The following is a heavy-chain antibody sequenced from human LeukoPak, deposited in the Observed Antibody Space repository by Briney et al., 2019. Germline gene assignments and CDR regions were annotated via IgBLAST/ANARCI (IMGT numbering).Heavy chain of an antibody. D-gene: IGHD6-13*01. J-gene: IGHJ4*02. CDR2: IYCSGST. CDR3: ARHGWAAADGFFDY. V-gene: IGHV4-39*01. CDR1: GGSISSGGYY. Sequence: TPSQTLSLTCTVSGGSISSGGYYWSWIRQPPGKGLEWIGSIYCSGSTYYNPSPKSRVTISVDTSKNQFSLKLSSVTAADTAVYYCARHGWAAADGFFDYWGQGTLVTVSS.